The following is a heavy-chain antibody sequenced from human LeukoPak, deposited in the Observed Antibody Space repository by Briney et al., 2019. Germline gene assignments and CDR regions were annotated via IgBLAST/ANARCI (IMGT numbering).Heavy chain of an antibody. CDR3: AKEAALRD. J-gene: IGHJ4*02. CDR2: ISSSGTTI. V-gene: IGHV3-48*03. D-gene: IGHD2-15*01. Sequence: GGSLRLSCAASGFIFSTYEMNWVRQAPGKGLEWISYISSSGTTIYYADSVKGRFTISRDNAKNSLFLQMNSLRAEDTAIYYCAKEAALRDWGQGILVTVPS. CDR1: GFIFSTYE.